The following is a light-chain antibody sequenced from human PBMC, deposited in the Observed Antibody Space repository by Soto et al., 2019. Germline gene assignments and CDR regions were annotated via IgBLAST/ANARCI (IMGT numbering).Light chain of an antibody. CDR1: SSDVGGYNY. Sequence: QSVLTQPPSASGSPGQSVAISCSGTSSDVGGYNYVSWYQQHPGQAPKLMFYDVNTRPSGVPDRFSGSKSGNTASLTVSGLQAEDEADYYCISYAGSNKPAFGGGTKLTVL. CDR3: ISYAGSNKPA. J-gene: IGLJ2*01. CDR2: DVN. V-gene: IGLV2-8*01.